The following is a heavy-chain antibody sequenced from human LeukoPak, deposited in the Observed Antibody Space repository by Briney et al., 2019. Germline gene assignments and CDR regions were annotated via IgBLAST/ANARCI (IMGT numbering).Heavy chain of an antibody. CDR1: GVSISSNY. CDR2: IYYSGST. D-gene: IGHD2-15*01. V-gene: IGHV4-59*01. CDR3: ARDRGYCSGGSCYRTLDY. Sequence: SETLSLTCTVSGVSISSNYWSWIRQPPRKGLEWIGYIYYSGSTKYNPSLKSRVTMSVDTSKNQFSLKLSSVTAADTAVYYCARDRGYCSGGSCYRTLDYWGQGTLVTVSS. J-gene: IGHJ4*02.